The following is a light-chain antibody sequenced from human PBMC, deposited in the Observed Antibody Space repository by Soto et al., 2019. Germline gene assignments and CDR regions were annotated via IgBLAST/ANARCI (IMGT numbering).Light chain of an antibody. CDR3: QQYGISPGFT. CDR1: QRVSSDS. CDR2: GSS. V-gene: IGKV3-20*01. J-gene: IGKJ3*01. Sequence: IVLTQCPDTLSLSPGERATLACRSSQRVSSDSLAWYQQKAGQAPSLLIYGSSSRATGIPDRFSGSGSGTDFTLTISRLEPEDSAVYYCQQYGISPGFTFGPGTKVDIK.